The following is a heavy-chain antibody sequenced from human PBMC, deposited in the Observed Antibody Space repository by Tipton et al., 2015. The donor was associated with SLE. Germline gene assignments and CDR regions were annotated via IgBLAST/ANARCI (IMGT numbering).Heavy chain of an antibody. Sequence: TLSLTCTVSGGSISSYYWSWIRQPPGKGLEWIGNIYYSGSTYYNPSLKSRVTISVDTSKNQFSLKLSSVTAADTAVYYCARAPNWADFDYWGQGTLVTVSS. CDR3: ARAPNWADFDY. CDR2: IYYSGST. D-gene: IGHD7-27*01. CDR1: GGSISSYY. V-gene: IGHV4-59*12. J-gene: IGHJ4*02.